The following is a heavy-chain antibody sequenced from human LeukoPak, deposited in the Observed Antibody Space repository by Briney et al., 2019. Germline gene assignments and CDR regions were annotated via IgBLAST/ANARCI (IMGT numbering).Heavy chain of an antibody. D-gene: IGHD3-16*01. J-gene: IGHJ6*03. CDR2: TYYKPKLYN. CDR1: GDIFSSNIAA. Sequence: SQPLSLTCALSGDIFSSNIAAWHWIRQSPSRGLEWLVRTYYKPKLYNDYAVSVKNRITFHPDTSEYQISLPLNSVTPQHTAVYYCSRGHRGTMDVWGKGTTVTISS. V-gene: IGHV6-1*01. CDR3: SRGHRGTMDV.